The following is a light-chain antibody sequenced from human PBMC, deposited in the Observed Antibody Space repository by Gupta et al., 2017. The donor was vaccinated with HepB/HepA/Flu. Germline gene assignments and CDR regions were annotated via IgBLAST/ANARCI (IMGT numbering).Light chain of an antibody. CDR2: GAS. CDR1: QKSRAY. CDR3: QQNYSSPWT. Sequence: SVGDIITITCRAGQKSRAYLNCYQDRPGKAPNLLIYGASNLQTGVPSRFSGSGSGTEFTLTISRLQHEDFATYFCQQNYSSPWTFGRGTKVDIK. V-gene: IGKV1-39*01. J-gene: IGKJ1*01.